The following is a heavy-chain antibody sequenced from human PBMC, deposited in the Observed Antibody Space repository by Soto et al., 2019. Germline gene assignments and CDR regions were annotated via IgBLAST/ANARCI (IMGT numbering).Heavy chain of an antibody. CDR3: SSGVWFGESSFDS. D-gene: IGHD3-10*01. CDR2: IGSKVDSYAT. V-gene: IGHV3-73*02. J-gene: IGHJ4*02. CDR1: GFTFSGSA. Sequence: EVQLVESGGGLVQPGGSLKLSCVASGFTFSGSAMHWVRQASGEGLEWVGRIGSKVDSYATAYAASVKGRFTISRDDPKNTADLQMNSLKTEDTAVYYCSSGVWFGESSFDSWGQGTMVTVSS.